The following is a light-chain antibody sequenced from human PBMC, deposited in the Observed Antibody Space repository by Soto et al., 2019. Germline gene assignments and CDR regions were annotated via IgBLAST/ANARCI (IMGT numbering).Light chain of an antibody. J-gene: IGKJ4*01. V-gene: IGKV3-20*01. Sequence: EIVLTQSPGTLSLSPGERATLSCRASQSVSSSFLAWYQQKPGQAPRLLIYGASSRATGIPARFSGSGSGTDFTLTISRLEPEDVTVYYCQQYGSSPLTFGGGTKVAIK. CDR3: QQYGSSPLT. CDR2: GAS. CDR1: QSVSSSF.